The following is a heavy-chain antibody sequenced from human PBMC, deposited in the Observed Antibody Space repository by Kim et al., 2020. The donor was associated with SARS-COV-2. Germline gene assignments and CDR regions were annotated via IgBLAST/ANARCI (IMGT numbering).Heavy chain of an antibody. J-gene: IGHJ6*02. CDR3: TTENVDTAYGMDV. V-gene: IGHV3-15*01. CDR2: IKSKTDGGTT. Sequence: GGSLRLSCAASGFTFSNAWMSWVRQAPGKGLEWVGRIKSKTDGGTTDYAAPVKGRFTISRDDSKNTLYLQMNSLKTEDTAVYYCTTENVDTAYGMDVWGQGTSVTVSS. CDR1: GFTFSNAW. D-gene: IGHD5-18*01.